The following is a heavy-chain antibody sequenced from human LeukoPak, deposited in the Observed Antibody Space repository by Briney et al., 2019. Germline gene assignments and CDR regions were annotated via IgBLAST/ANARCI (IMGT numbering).Heavy chain of an antibody. CDR2: ISSSGSMI. V-gene: IGHV3-11*04. J-gene: IGHJ4*02. D-gene: IGHD7-27*01. CDR1: GFTFSDYY. CDR3: VRDGSSWGNFDY. Sequence: GGSLRLSCAASGFTFSDYYMSWIRQAPGKGLEWVSYISSSGSMISDADSVKGRFTISRGNAKKSLYLQMNSLRAEDTAVYYCVRDGSSWGNFDYWGQGTLVSVSS.